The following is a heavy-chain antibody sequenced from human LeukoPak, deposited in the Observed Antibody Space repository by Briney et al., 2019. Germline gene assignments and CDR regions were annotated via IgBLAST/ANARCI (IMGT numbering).Heavy chain of an antibody. CDR2: ISSSGSTI. D-gene: IGHD5-24*01. CDR1: GFTFSDYA. V-gene: IGHV3-11*01. CDR3: AGGRMATILDI. Sequence: GGSLRLSCAASGFTFSDYAMNWVRQAPGKGLEWVSYISSSGSTIYYADSVKGRFTISRDNAKNSLYLQMNSLRAEDTAVYYCAGGRMATILDIWGQGTMVTVSS. J-gene: IGHJ3*02.